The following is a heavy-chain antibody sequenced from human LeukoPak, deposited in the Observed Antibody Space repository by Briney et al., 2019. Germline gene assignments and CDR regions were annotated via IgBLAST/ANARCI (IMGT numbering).Heavy chain of an antibody. CDR2: IYHSGST. J-gene: IGHJ4*02. CDR3: ARGPFPNYYGSGSFEL. CDR1: GYSISSGYY. V-gene: IGHV4-38-2*02. Sequence: SETLSLTCTVSGYSISSGYYWGWIRQSPGKGLVWIGSIYHSGSTYYNPSLKSRVTISMDTTKNQFSLKLTSVTAADTAVYFCARGPFPNYYGSGSFELWGQGALVTVSS. D-gene: IGHD3-10*01.